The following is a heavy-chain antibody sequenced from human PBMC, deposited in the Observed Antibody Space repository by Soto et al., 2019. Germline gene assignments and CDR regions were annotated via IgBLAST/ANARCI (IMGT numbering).Heavy chain of an antibody. J-gene: IGHJ6*01. CDR3: ARKAPTLVLPAAGDYYYYYGMDV. V-gene: IGHV1-18*01. D-gene: IGHD2-2*01. CDR1: GYTFTSDG. CDR2: ISAYNGNT. Sequence: ASVKVSCKAYGYTFTSDGISWVRQAPGQGLELMGWISAYNGNTNYAQKLQGRVTMTTDTSTSTAYMELRSMRSEDTAVYYCARKAPTLVLPAAGDYYYYYGMDVWGQVTAVTGS.